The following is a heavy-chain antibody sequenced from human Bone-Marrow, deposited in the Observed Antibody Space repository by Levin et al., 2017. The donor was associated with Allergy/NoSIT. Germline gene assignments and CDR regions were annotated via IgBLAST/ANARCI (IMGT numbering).Heavy chain of an antibody. Sequence: SETLSLTCTVSGGSISSYYWSWIRQPPGKGLEWIGYIYYSGSTNYNPSLKSRVTISVDTSKNQFSLKLSSVTAADTAVYYCARDQRPQIGDYYYGMDVWGQGTTVTVSS. CDR2: IYYSGST. D-gene: IGHD3-16*01. CDR3: ARDQRPQIGDYYYGMDV. J-gene: IGHJ6*02. V-gene: IGHV4-59*01. CDR1: GGSISSYY.